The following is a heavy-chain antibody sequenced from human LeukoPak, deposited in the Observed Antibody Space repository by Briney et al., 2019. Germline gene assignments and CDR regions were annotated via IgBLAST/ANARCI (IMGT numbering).Heavy chain of an antibody. J-gene: IGHJ4*02. CDR3: AKGPYFDWLLTIPHYFDY. Sequence: GRSLRPSCAASGFTFSSYGMHWVRQAPGKGLEWVAVISYDGSNKYYADSVKGRFTISRDNSKNTLYLQMNSLRAEDTAVYYCAKGPYFDWLLTIPHYFDYWGQGTLVTVSS. CDR2: ISYDGSNK. D-gene: IGHD3-9*01. CDR1: GFTFSSYG. V-gene: IGHV3-30*18.